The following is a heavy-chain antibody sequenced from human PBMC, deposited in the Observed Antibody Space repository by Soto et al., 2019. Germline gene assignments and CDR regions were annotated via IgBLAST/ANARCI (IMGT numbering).Heavy chain of an antibody. CDR1: GFTFGSNW. CDR2: IKRDGSEK. D-gene: IGHD3-3*01. V-gene: IGHV3-7*03. CDR3: ASLEWESTGYADY. J-gene: IGHJ4*02. Sequence: EVQLVESGGGLVQPGGSLRLSCAASGFTFGSNWMSCVRQAPGKGLEWVANIKRDGSEKYYVDSVKGRFTISRDNAKNTPYLQMNSLRADDTAVYYCASLEWESTGYADYWGQGTLVTVSS.